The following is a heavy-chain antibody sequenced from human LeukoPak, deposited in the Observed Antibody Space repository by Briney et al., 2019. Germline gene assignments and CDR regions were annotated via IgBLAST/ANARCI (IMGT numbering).Heavy chain of an antibody. J-gene: IGHJ4*02. CDR2: IYSGGST. Sequence: GGSLRLSCAASGFTFSRYGMSWVRQAPGKGLEWVSVIYSGGSTYYADSVKGRFTISRDNSKNTLYLQMNSLRAEDTALYYCAKGGYCSGGSCYDDYWGQGTLVTVSS. V-gene: IGHV3-23*03. CDR1: GFTFSRYG. CDR3: AKGGYCSGGSCYDDY. D-gene: IGHD2-15*01.